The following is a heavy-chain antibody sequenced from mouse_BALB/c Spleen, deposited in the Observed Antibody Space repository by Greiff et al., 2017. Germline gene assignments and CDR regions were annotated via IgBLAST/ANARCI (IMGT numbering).Heavy chain of an antibody. CDR1: GFTFSSYT. CDR3: ARHYYGSSYRYWYFDV. J-gene: IGHJ1*01. Sequence: DVMLVESGGGLVQPGGSLKLSCAASGFTFSSYTMSWVRQTPEKRLEWVAYISNGGGSTYYPDTVKGRFTISRDNAKNTLYLQMSSLKSEDTAMYYCARHYYGSSYRYWYFDVWGAGTTVTVSS. CDR2: ISNGGGST. D-gene: IGHD1-1*01. V-gene: IGHV5-12-2*01.